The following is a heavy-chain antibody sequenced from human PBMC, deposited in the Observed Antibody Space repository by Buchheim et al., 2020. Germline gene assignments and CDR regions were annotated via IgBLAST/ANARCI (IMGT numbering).Heavy chain of an antibody. D-gene: IGHD6-13*01. V-gene: IGHV1-69*01. J-gene: IGHJ4*02. CDR3: ARCHYRSPPSDY. CDR1: GDSLPRYA. CDR2: IIPIFGIV. Sequence: QVQLVQSGAEVKKPGSAVKVSCGASGDSLPRYAISWVRQAPGQGLEWMGGIIPIFGIVNYAQKFQDRLTITADESTSTAYMELSSLRSEDTAVYYCARCHYRSPPSDYWGQGTL.